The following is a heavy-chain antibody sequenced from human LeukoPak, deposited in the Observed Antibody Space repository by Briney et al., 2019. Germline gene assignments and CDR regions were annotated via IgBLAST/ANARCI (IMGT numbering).Heavy chain of an antibody. CDR2: INHSGST. J-gene: IGHJ4*02. D-gene: IGHD5-12*01. CDR3: ARGAWGWLRLRRYFDY. V-gene: IGHV4-34*01. Sequence: SETLSLTCTVSGGSISSYYWSWIRQPPGKGLEWIGEINHSGSTNYNPSLKSRVTISVDTSKNQFSLKLSSVTAADTAVYYCARGAWGWLRLRRYFDYWGQGTLVTVSS. CDR1: GGSISSYY.